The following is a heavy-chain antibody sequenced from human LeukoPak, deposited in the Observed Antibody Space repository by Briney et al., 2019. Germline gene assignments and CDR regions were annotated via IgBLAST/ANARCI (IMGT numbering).Heavy chain of an antibody. V-gene: IGHV3-66*02. CDR1: GFTVSSNY. CDR3: AREGRYSSGSFDY. J-gene: IGHJ4*02. D-gene: IGHD6-19*01. CDR2: IYTGGST. Sequence: GGSLRLSCAASGFTVSSNYISWVRQAPGKGLEWVSVIYTGGSTYYADSVKGRFTISRDNSKNTLYLQMNSLRAEDTAVYYCAREGRYSSGSFDYWGQGTLVTVSS.